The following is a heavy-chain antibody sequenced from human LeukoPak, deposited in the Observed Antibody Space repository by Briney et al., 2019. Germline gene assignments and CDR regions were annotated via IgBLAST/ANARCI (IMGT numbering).Heavy chain of an antibody. CDR2: IKQDGRDK. Sequence: GGSPRLSCAASGFSFSDYSMTWVRRAPGKGLEWMAYIKQDGRDKFYVDSVKGRFIISRDNTQHSLYLQMYSLGVEDTAVYYCARSSKETYDFWSGYPNWFDPWGQGTLVTVSS. CDR3: ARSSKETYDFWSGYPNWFDP. J-gene: IGHJ5*02. V-gene: IGHV3-7*01. CDR1: GFSFSDYS. D-gene: IGHD3-3*01.